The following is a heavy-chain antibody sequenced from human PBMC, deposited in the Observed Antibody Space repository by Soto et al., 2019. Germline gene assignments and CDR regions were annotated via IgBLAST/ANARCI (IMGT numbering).Heavy chain of an antibody. CDR2: IYTSGAT. D-gene: IGHD1-1*01. V-gene: IGHV4-4*07. J-gene: IGHJ4*02. CDR3: VRGGIQLSYAFDY. CDR1: GSSFSNFY. Sequence: QVQLQESGPRLVKPSETLSLTCSVSGSSFSNFYWSWIRQSAGKGLEWLGRIYTSGATSYNPSLKSRVMMSVDTSQTQMSLSVRSVTAADTAVYFCVRGGIQLSYAFDYWGPGILVTVSS.